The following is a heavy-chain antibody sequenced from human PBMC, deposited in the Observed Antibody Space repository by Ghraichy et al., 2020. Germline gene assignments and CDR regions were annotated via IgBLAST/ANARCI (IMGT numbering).Heavy chain of an antibody. CDR3: ARDLDYDFWSGYWCAFDI. Sequence: SVKVSCKASGGTFSSYAISWVRQAPRQGLEWMGRIIPIFGTANYAQKFQGRVTITADESTSTAYMELSSLRSEDTAVYYCARDLDYDFWSGYWCAFDIWGQGTMVTVSS. D-gene: IGHD3-3*01. V-gene: IGHV1-69*13. CDR1: GGTFSSYA. J-gene: IGHJ3*02. CDR2: IIPIFGTA.